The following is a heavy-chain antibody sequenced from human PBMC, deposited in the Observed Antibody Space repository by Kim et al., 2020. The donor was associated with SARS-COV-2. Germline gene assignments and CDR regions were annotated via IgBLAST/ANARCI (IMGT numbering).Heavy chain of an antibody. V-gene: IGHV3-21*01. CDR2: ISSSSSYI. J-gene: IGHJ6*02. D-gene: IGHD2-2*01. CDR1: GFTFSSYS. Sequence: GGSLRLSCAASGFTFSSYSMNWVRQAPGKGLEWVSSISSSSSYIYYADSVKGRFTISRDNAKNSLYLQMNSLRAEDTAVYYCARDIIPLPAAMPYYYYGMDVWGQGTTVTVSS. CDR3: ARDIIPLPAAMPYYYYGMDV.